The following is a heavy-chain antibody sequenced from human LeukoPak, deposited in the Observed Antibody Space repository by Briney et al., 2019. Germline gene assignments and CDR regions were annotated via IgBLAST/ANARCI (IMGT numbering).Heavy chain of an antibody. D-gene: IGHD1-7*01. CDR2: IIPIFGTA. J-gene: IGHJ3*02. V-gene: IGHV1-69*05. CDR1: GGTFSSYA. CDR3: AREEGTNWNCVSAFDI. Sequence: GASVKVSCKASGGTFSSYAISWVRQAPGQGLEWMGGIIPIFGTANYAQKFQGRVTITTDESTSTAYMEQSSLRSEDTAVYYCAREEGTNWNCVSAFDIWGQGTMVTVSS.